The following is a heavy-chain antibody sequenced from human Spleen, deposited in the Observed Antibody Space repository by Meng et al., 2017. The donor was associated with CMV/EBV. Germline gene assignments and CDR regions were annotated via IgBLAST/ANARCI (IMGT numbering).Heavy chain of an antibody. CDR3: ARGLYKWEQGTYHFDY. CDR2: IKQDGSEK. V-gene: IGHV3-7*03. J-gene: IGHJ4*02. D-gene: IGHD1-26*01. Sequence: GESLKISCAASGFTFSSYWMSWVRQAPGKGLEWVANIKQDGSEKYYVDSVKGRFTISRDNAKNSLYLQMNSLRAEDTAVYYCARGLYKWEQGTYHFDYWGQGTLVTVSS. CDR1: GFTFSSYW.